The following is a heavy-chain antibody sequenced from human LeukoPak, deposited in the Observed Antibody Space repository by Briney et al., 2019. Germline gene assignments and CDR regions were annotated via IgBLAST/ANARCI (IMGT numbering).Heavy chain of an antibody. J-gene: IGHJ4*02. CDR1: GFTFSNAR. Sequence: GGSLRLSCAASGFTFSNARMSWVRQAPGKGLEWVGRIKSKTDGGTTDYAAPVKGRFTISRDDSKNTLYLQMNSLKTEDTAVYYCTTEGFGLLWFGELSGGFDYWGQGTLVTVSS. CDR2: IKSKTDGGTT. V-gene: IGHV3-15*01. D-gene: IGHD3-10*01. CDR3: TTEGFGLLWFGELSGGFDY.